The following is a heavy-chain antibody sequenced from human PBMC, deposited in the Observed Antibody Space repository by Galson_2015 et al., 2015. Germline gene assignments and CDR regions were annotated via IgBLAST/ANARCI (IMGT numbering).Heavy chain of an antibody. CDR1: GFSLSTSGVG. J-gene: IGHJ4*02. D-gene: IGHD4-17*01. CDR3: AHRTTVSAGFDF. V-gene: IGHV2-5*02. Sequence: SGFSLSTSGVGVAWIRPPPGKALEWLGLIFWDDGKRYSASLKSRLTITKDTSKNQVVLTVTNMDPVDTATYYCAHRTTVSAGFDFWGQGTLVTVSS. CDR2: IFWDDGK.